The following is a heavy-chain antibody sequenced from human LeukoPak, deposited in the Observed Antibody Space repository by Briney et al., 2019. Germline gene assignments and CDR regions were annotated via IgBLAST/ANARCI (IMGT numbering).Heavy chain of an antibody. CDR3: ARQSADIVLMVYASPGYFDY. CDR1: GGSISSSSYY. V-gene: IGHV4-39*01. D-gene: IGHD2-8*01. CDR2: IYYSGST. Sequence: SETLSLTCTVSGGSISSSSYYWGWIRQPPGKGLEWIGSIYYSGSTYYNPSLKSRVTISVDTSKNQFSLKLSSVTAVDTAVYYCARQSADIVLMVYASPGYFDYWGQGTLVTVSS. J-gene: IGHJ4*02.